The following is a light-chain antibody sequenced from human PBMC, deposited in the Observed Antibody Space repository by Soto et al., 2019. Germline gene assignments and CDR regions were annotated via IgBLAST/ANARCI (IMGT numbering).Light chain of an antibody. J-gene: IGLJ3*02. CDR3: SSYTTSFTWV. Sequence: QSALTQPASVSGSPGQSISISCTGTSSDVGVHNFVSWYQQYPGKAPKVLIYGVTNQPSGVSNRFSGSKSGNTASLTISGLQAEDEADYYCSSYTTSFTWVFGGGTKLTVL. CDR1: SSDVGVHNF. CDR2: GVT. V-gene: IGLV2-14*01.